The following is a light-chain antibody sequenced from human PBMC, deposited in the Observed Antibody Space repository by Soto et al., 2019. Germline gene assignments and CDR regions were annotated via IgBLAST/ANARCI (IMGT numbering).Light chain of an antibody. CDR1: ISDVGGYNY. CDR2: EVS. J-gene: IGLJ2*01. Sequence: QSALTQPASVSGSPGQSITISCTGTISDVGGYNYVSWYQHHPGKAPKLIIFEVSHRPSGVSNRFSGSKSGNTASLTISGLQTEDEADYYCTSYTRTRNLLFGGGTKLTVL. V-gene: IGLV2-14*01. CDR3: TSYTRTRNLL.